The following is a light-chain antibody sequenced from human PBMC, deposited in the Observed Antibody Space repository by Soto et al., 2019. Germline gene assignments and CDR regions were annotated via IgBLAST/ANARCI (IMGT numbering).Light chain of an antibody. Sequence: SYELTQPLSVSVALGQTARITCGGNNIGSKNVHWYQQKPGQAPVLVIYRDSNRPSGIRERFSGSNSGNTATLTISRGQAGEEADYYCQVWDSRTVVFGGGTKLTVL. V-gene: IGLV3-9*01. J-gene: IGLJ2*01. CDR2: RDS. CDR1: NIGSKN. CDR3: QVWDSRTVV.